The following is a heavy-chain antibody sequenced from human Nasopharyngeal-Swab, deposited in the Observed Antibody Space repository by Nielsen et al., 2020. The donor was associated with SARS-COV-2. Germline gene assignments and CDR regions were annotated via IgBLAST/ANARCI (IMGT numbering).Heavy chain of an antibody. CDR2: IYYSGST. D-gene: IGHD3-22*01. V-gene: IGHV4-39*06. J-gene: IGHJ3*02. CDR3: ARGEPYYDSSGYYLGVYAFDI. Sequence: REAPGKGQEWIGSIYYSGSTYYNPSLKSRVTISVDTSKNQFTLKLSSVTAADTAVYYCARGEPYYDSSGYYLGVYAFDIWGQGTMVTVSS.